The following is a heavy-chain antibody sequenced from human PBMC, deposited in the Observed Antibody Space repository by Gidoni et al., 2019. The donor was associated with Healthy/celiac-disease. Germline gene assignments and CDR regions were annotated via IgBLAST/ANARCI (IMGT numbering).Heavy chain of an antibody. CDR1: GGSISRYS. V-gene: IGHV4-4*07. Sequence: QVQLQESGPGLVKPSETLSLTCTVSGGSISRYSWSWIRQPAGKGLEWIGRIYTSGSTNYNPSLKSRVTMSVDTSKNQFSLKLSSVTAADTAVYYCARPSLYYDFWSGYYGAFDIWGQGTMVTVSS. CDR2: IYTSGST. D-gene: IGHD3-3*01. CDR3: ARPSLYYDFWSGYYGAFDI. J-gene: IGHJ3*02.